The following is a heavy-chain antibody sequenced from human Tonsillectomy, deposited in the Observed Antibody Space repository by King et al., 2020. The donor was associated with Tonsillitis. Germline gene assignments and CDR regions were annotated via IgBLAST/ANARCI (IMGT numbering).Heavy chain of an antibody. CDR3: ARHPTSPYSSSWYSGDY. D-gene: IGHD6-13*01. Sequence: QLVQSGAEVKKPGESLKTSCKGSGYSFTSYWIGWVRQMPGKGLEWMGIIYPGDSDTRYSPSFQGQVTISADKSISTAYLQWSSLKASDTAMYYCARHPTSPYSSSWYSGDYWGQGTLVTVSS. CDR2: IYPGDSDT. CDR1: GYSFTSYW. J-gene: IGHJ4*02. V-gene: IGHV5-51*01.